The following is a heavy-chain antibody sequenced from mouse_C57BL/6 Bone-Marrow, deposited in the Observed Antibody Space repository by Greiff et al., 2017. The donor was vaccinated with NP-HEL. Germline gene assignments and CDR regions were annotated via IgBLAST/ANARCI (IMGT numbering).Heavy chain of an antibody. Sequence: EVKLMESGGGLVKPGGSLKLSCAASGFTFSDYGMHWVRQAPEKGLEWVAYISSGSSTIYYADTVKGRFTISRDNAKNTLFLQMTSLRSEDTAIYYCARRPYGSSYASAYWGQGTLVTVSA. J-gene: IGHJ3*01. V-gene: IGHV5-17*01. CDR2: ISSGSSTI. CDR1: GFTFSDYG. D-gene: IGHD1-1*01. CDR3: ARRPYGSSYASAY.